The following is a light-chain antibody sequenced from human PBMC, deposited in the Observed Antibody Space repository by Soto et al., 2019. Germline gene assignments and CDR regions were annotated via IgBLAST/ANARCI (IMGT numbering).Light chain of an antibody. CDR1: ESVCTY. CDR3: HQYLIWPQA. Sequence: DTVMTQSPATLSVSPGERVTLSCRASESVCTYLAWYQQNPGQAPRLLIYGASSRATGIPDRFSGSGSGTEFPLSISNLQPEEFALCYCHQYLIWPQAFGQGTKVEIK. CDR2: GAS. J-gene: IGKJ1*01. V-gene: IGKV3-15*01.